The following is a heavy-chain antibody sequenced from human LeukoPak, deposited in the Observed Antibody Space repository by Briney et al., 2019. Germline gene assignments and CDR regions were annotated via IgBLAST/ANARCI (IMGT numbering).Heavy chain of an antibody. CDR3: ARPVAYYDSSGYFLVGAFDI. J-gene: IGHJ3*02. Sequence: SETLSLTCTVSGGSVSSGGSSWRWIRQPPGKGLEWIGYIYHSGTTYHNPSLKSRVTISMDRSKNQFSLKLSSVTAADTAVYYCARPVAYYDSSGYFLVGAFDIWGQGTMVTVSS. V-gene: IGHV4-30-2*02. CDR1: GGSVSSGGSS. D-gene: IGHD3-22*01. CDR2: IYHSGTT.